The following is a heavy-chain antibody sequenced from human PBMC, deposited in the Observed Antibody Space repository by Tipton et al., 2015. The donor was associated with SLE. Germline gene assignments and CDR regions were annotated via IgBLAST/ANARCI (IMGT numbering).Heavy chain of an antibody. D-gene: IGHD3-10*01. J-gene: IGHJ4*02. V-gene: IGHV3-23*01. Sequence: SLRLSCAASGFTFSNYGMAWVRQAPGKGLEWVSTIRNSGLSAYYAESVKGRFTVSRDNSNNTLSLQMRSLRPEDTAVYYCAKTSYSTGNSFIYFDFWGQGNLVIVSS. CDR2: IRNSGLSA. CDR1: GFTFSNYG. CDR3: AKTSYSTGNSFIYFDF.